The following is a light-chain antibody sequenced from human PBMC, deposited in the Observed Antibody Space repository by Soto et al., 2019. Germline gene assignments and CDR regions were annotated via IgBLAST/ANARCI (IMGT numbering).Light chain of an antibody. CDR1: SSNIGSNT. Sequence: QSVLTQPPSASGTPGQRVTISCSGSSSNIGSNTVNWYQQFPATAPRLLMYGNNQRPTGVPDRFSGSKSGATASLATSGLQSEDEADYYCAAWDESLSGYVFGTGTKVTVL. V-gene: IGLV1-44*01. CDR3: AAWDESLSGYV. CDR2: GNN. J-gene: IGLJ1*01.